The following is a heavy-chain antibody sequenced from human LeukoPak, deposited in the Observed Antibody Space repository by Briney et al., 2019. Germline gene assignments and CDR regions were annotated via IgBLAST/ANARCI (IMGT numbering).Heavy chain of an antibody. D-gene: IGHD6-19*01. CDR1: GFTFSSYA. V-gene: IGHV3-30*04. J-gene: IGHJ4*02. CDR2: ISYDGSNE. CDR3: ATGLQLGDTRGWGFDY. Sequence: PGRSLRLSCAASGFTFSSYAMHWVRQAPGKGLEWVAAISYDGSNEYYADSVKGRFTIPRDNSKNSLYLQMTSLRTEDTAVYHCATGLQLGDTRGWGFDYWGRGALVTVSS.